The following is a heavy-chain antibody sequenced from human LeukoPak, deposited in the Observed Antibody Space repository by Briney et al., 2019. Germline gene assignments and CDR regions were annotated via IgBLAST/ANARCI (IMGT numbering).Heavy chain of an antibody. Sequence: ASVKVSCKVSGYTLTELSMHWVRQAPGKGLEWMGGFDPEDGETIYAQKFQGRVTMTEDTSTDTAYMELSSLRSEDTAVYYCARGIVFRTYYYDSSGYYYEDYWGQGTLVTVSS. D-gene: IGHD3-22*01. V-gene: IGHV1-24*01. CDR3: ARGIVFRTYYYDSSGYYYEDY. CDR1: GYTLTELS. CDR2: FDPEDGET. J-gene: IGHJ4*02.